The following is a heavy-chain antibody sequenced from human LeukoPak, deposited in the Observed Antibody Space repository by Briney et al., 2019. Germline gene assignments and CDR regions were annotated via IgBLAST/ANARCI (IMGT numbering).Heavy chain of an antibody. J-gene: IGHJ4*02. Sequence: SETLSLTCSVSGGSISSSSYYWGWIRQPPGKGLEWIGSIYYSGRTYYKPSLKSRATISVDTSKNQFSLKLRSVTAADTAVYYCASIADRSTNFVYWGQGTLVTVSS. D-gene: IGHD6-13*01. CDR3: ASIADRSTNFVY. V-gene: IGHV4-39*01. CDR1: GGSISSSSYY. CDR2: IYYSGRT.